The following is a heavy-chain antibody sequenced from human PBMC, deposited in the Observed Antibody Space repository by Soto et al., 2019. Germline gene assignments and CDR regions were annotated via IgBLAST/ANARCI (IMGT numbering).Heavy chain of an antibody. CDR2: VTGSGTGT. CDR3: AKSLGHCSGATCAYFDF. J-gene: IGHJ4*02. CDR1: GFTFSSYA. D-gene: IGHD2-15*01. V-gene: IGHV3-23*01. Sequence: GGSLRLSCAASGFTFSSYAMNWVRQAPGKGLEWVSAVTGSGTGTYYADSVKGRFTISRDNSKDTLYLQMNSLRAEDTALYYCAKSLGHCSGATCAYFDFWGQGTLVTVSS.